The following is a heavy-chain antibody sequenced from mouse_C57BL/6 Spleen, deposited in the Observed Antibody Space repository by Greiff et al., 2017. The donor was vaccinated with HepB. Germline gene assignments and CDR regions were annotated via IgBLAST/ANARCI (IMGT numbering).Heavy chain of an antibody. Sequence: EVKLVESGGGLVQPGGSMKLSCVASGFTFSDYWMNWVRQSPEKGLEWVAQIRLKSDNYATHYAESVKGRFTISRDDSKSSVYLQMNNLRAEDTGIYYCTDIYPLMDYWGQGTSVTVSS. J-gene: IGHJ4*01. V-gene: IGHV6-3*01. D-gene: IGHD2-3*01. CDR1: GFTFSDYW. CDR2: IRLKSDNYAT. CDR3: TDIYPLMDY.